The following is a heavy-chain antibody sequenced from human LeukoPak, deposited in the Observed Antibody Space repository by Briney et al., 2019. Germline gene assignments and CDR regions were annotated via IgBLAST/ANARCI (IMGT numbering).Heavy chain of an antibody. CDR3: AKERQTGDYFTSDY. CDR2: INGRGIT. Sequence: GGSLRLSCTASGFTFSSYTMSWVRQAPGEGLEWLSAINGRGITYYAGSVKGRFTISRDNSENTLCLQMNSLTVDDTAVYSCAKERQTGDYFTSDYWGQGTLVTVSS. CDR1: GFTFSSYT. D-gene: IGHD4-17*01. V-gene: IGHV3-23*01. J-gene: IGHJ4*02.